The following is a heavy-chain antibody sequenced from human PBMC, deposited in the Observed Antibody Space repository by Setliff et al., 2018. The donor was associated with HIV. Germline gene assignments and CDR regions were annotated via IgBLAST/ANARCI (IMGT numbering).Heavy chain of an antibody. D-gene: IGHD3-10*01. Sequence: SETLSLTCTVSGGSISSYYWSWIRQPPGKGLEWLGHIYSSGSTNYNPSLKSRVTISVDTSKNQFSLKLYAVTAADTAVYYCARAYFGSGVYYWGQGTLVTVSS. V-gene: IGHV4-4*09. CDR1: GGSISSYY. J-gene: IGHJ4*02. CDR3: ARAYFGSGVYY. CDR2: IYSSGST.